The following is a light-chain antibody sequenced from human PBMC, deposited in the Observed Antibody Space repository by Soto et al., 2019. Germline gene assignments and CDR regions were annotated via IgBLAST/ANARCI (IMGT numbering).Light chain of an antibody. J-gene: IGLJ1*01. CDR3: NSYTITSARV. V-gene: IGLV2-14*01. CDR1: SSDVGGYNF. CDR2: EVS. Sequence: QSVLAQPASVSGSPEQSITISCTGTSSDVGGYNFVSWYQHHPGKAPKLVTYEVSKRPSGISNRFSGSKSGNTATLTISGLQVEDEADYYCNSYTITSARVFGTGTKVTVL.